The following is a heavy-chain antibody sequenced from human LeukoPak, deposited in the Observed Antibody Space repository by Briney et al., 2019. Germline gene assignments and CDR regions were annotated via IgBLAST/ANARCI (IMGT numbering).Heavy chain of an antibody. CDR1: GFTFSSYW. V-gene: IGHV3-7*01. Sequence: GGSLRLSCAASGFTFSSYWMSWVRQAPGKGLEWVANIKQDGSEKYYVDSVKGRFTISRDNAKNSLYLQMNSLRAEDTAVYYCARDSETQWLVSPSDWFDPWGQGTLVTVSS. CDR2: IKQDGSEK. CDR3: ARDSETQWLVSPSDWFDP. J-gene: IGHJ5*02. D-gene: IGHD6-19*01.